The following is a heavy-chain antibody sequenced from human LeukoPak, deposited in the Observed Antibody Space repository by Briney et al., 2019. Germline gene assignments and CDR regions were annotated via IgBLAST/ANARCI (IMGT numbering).Heavy chain of an antibody. CDR3: ARLKLGYCSGGSCYSIPDLDY. Sequence: SETLSLTCTVSGGSISSYYWSWIRQPPGKGLEWIGYIYYSGSTNYNPSLKSRVTISVDTSKNQFSLKLSSVTAADTAVYYCARLKLGYCSGGSCYSIPDLDYWGQGTLVTVSS. CDR2: IYYSGST. V-gene: IGHV4-59*08. CDR1: GGSISSYY. D-gene: IGHD2-15*01. J-gene: IGHJ4*02.